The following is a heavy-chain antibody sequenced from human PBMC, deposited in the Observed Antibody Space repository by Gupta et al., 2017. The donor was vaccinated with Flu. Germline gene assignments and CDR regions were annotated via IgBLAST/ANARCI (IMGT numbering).Heavy chain of an antibody. Sequence: EVQLVESGGGLVKPGGSLRLSCAASGFTFSSYSMNWVRQAPGKGLEWVSSISSSSSYIYYADSVKGRFTISRDNAKNSLYLQMNSLRAEDTAVYYCARGGCSSTSCYGGYYYGMDVWGQGTTVTVSS. CDR3: ARGGCSSTSCYGGYYYGMDV. V-gene: IGHV3-21*01. J-gene: IGHJ6*02. D-gene: IGHD2-2*01. CDR1: GFTFSSYS. CDR2: ISSSSSYI.